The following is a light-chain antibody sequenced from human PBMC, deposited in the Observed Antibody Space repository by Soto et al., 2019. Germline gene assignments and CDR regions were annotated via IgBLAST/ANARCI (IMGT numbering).Light chain of an antibody. CDR1: QTVSNY. V-gene: IGKV3-15*01. J-gene: IGKJ1*01. CDR3: LQYHNLWA. Sequence: EIVLTQSPAILSLSPGDTATLSCRASQTVSNYLTWYQQRPGQAPRLLIYRASTRATGIPARFSGSGSGTEFTLTISSLQSEDFTVYSCLQYHNLWAFGQGTKVDI. CDR2: RAS.